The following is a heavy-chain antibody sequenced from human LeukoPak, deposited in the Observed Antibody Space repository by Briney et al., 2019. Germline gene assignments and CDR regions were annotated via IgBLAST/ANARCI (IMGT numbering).Heavy chain of an antibody. CDR1: GFTVSSNY. J-gene: IGHJ3*02. CDR3: ARGRDSSGYFDAFDI. CDR2: IYSGGST. D-gene: IGHD3-22*01. Sequence: GGSLRLSCAASGFTVSSNYMSWVRQAPGKGLEWVSVIYSGGSTYYADSVKGRFTISRDNSKNTLYLQMNSLRAVDTAVYYCARGRDSSGYFDAFDIWGQGTMVTVSS. V-gene: IGHV3-66*01.